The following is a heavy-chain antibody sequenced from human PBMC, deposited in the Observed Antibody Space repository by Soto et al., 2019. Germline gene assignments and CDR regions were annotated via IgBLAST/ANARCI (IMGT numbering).Heavy chain of an antibody. CDR1: GFTFSSYG. J-gene: IGHJ6*02. CDR2: IWYDGSNK. CDR3: ARSIGYCSGGSCYYYYGMDV. V-gene: IGHV3-33*01. D-gene: IGHD2-15*01. Sequence: VQLVESGGGVVQPGRSLRLSCAASGFTFSSYGMHWVRQAPGKGLEWVAVIWYDGSNKYYADSVKGRFTISRDNSKNTLYLQMNSLRAEDTAVYYCARSIGYCSGGSCYYYYGMDVWGQGTTVTVSS.